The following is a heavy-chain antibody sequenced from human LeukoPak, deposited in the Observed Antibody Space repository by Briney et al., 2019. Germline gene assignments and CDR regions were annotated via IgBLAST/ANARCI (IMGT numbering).Heavy chain of an antibody. D-gene: IGHD3-10*01. CDR3: ARQGSGSPGTSYYYYYMAV. CDR1: GEPFSNYY. V-gene: IGHV4-34*01. J-gene: IGHJ6*03. CDR2: INHSGSP. Sequence: PSETLSLTCAVSGEPFSNYYWSWIRQPPGKGLEWIGEINHSGSPSYNPSLKSRVTMSVDTSKNQFSLKLTSVTAADTAVYYCARQGSGSPGTSYYYYYMAVWGQGTTVTISS.